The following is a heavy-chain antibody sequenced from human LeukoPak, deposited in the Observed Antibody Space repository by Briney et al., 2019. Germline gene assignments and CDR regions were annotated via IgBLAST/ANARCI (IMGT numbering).Heavy chain of an antibody. Sequence: PSETLSLTCTVSGGSISSSSYYWGWIRQPPGKGLEWIGSIYYSGSTYYNPSLKSRVTISVDTSKNQFSLKLSSVTAADTAVYYCARGYSSSWYSVGAFDIWSQGTMVTVSS. V-gene: IGHV4-39*07. CDR1: GGSISSSSYY. CDR2: IYYSGST. J-gene: IGHJ3*02. D-gene: IGHD6-13*01. CDR3: ARGYSSSWYSVGAFDI.